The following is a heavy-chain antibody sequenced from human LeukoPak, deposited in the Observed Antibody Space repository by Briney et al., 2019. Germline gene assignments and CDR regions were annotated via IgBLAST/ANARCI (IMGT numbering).Heavy chain of an antibody. CDR2: INHSGST. Sequence: SETLSLTCAVYGGSFSDYYWSWIRQPPGKGLEWIGEINHSGSTNYNPSLKSRVTISVDTSKNQFSLKLSSVTAADTAVYYCARSAQTVTTFPLDYWGQGTLVTVSS. J-gene: IGHJ4*02. V-gene: IGHV4-34*01. CDR1: GGSFSDYY. CDR3: ARSAQTVTTFPLDY. D-gene: IGHD4-17*01.